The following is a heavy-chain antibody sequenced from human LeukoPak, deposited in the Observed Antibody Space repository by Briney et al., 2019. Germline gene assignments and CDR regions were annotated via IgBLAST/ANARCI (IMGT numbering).Heavy chain of an antibody. D-gene: IGHD2/OR15-2a*01. V-gene: IGHV3-23*01. CDR2: ISNSGGTT. CDR1: GLTFSSRA. CDR3: AKVEVLLIWCFDL. Sequence: PGGSLRLSCVASGLTFSSRAMNWVRQAPGKGLEWVSDISNSGGTTHYADSVKGRFTISRDNSKNKLYLQMNSLRAEDTAVYYCAKVEVLLIWCFDLWGRGTLVTVSS. J-gene: IGHJ2*01.